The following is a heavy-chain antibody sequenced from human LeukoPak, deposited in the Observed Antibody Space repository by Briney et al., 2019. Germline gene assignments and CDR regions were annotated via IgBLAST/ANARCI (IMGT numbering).Heavy chain of an antibody. D-gene: IGHD3-22*01. J-gene: IGHJ4*02. V-gene: IGHV1-46*01. CDR3: AGGESYDSSGYCIDY. Sequence: ASVKVSCKASGYTFTSYYMHWVRQAPGPGLEWMGIINPSGGSTSYAQKFQGRVTMTSVTTQITVSIELSGLRSEDTALDYCAGGESYDSSGYCIDYWGQGTLVTVSS. CDR2: INPSGGST. CDR1: GYTFTSYY.